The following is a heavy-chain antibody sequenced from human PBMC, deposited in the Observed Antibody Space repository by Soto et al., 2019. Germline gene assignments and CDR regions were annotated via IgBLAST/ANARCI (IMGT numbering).Heavy chain of an antibody. CDR1: GFTFSSYG. V-gene: IGHV3-30*18. J-gene: IGHJ4*02. CDR2: ISYDGSNK. D-gene: IGHD3-22*01. Sequence: QVQLVESGGGVVQPGRSLRLSCAASGFTFSSYGMHWVRQAPGKGLEWVAVISYDGSNKYYADSVKGRFTISRDNSKNTLYLQMNSLRAEDTAVYYCAKDSGVHYYDSSGHFDYWGQGTLVTVSS. CDR3: AKDSGVHYYDSSGHFDY.